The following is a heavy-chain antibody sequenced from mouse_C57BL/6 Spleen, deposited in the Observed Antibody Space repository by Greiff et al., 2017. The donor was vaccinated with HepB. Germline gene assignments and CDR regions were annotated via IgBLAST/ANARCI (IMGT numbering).Heavy chain of an antibody. CDR2: INPNNGGT. V-gene: IGHV1-26*01. CDR3: ARSVYYGSSYNY. CDR1: GYTFTDYY. D-gene: IGHD1-1*01. Sequence: EVQLQQSGPELLKPGASVKISCKASGYTFTDYYMNWVKQSHGKSLEWIGDINPNNGGTSYNQKFKGKATLTVDKSSSTAYMELRSLTSEDSAVYYCARSVYYGSSYNYWGQGTTLTVSS. J-gene: IGHJ2*01.